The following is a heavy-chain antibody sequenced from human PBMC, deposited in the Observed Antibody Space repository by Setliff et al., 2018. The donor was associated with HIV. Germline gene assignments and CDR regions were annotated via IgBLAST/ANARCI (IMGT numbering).Heavy chain of an antibody. CDR1: GFTFGSNA. CDR2: ISSNLNYI. V-gene: IGHV3-64*04. Sequence: PGGSLRLSCSASGFTFGSNAMHWVRQAPGKGLEYVSSISSNLNYIYADSVKGRFTISRDNTRNSLYLQMNSLRAEDTAVYFCARGDSFVYSYVYPDYWGQGTLVTVSS. D-gene: IGHD3-22*01. J-gene: IGHJ4*02. CDR3: ARGDSFVYSYVYPDY.